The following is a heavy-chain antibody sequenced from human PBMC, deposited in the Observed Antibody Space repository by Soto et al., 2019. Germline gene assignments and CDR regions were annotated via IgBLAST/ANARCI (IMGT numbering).Heavy chain of an antibody. J-gene: IGHJ5*02. CDR1: GFSFSKYA. CDR2: ILGSGGT. D-gene: IGHD4-17*01. Sequence: EVQLSESGGGLVRPGGSLRLSCAASGFSFSKYAMMWVRQAPGKGLEWVAGILGSGGTYHADSVKGRFTISKDNSLTTLYLQMDFLRADDTAVYYCAKDAVYGDGFWLPESWGQGTLVIVSS. V-gene: IGHV3-23*01. CDR3: AKDAVYGDGFWLPES.